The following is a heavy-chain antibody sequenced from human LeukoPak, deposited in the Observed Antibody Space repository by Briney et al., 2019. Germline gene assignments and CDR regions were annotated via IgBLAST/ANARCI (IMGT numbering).Heavy chain of an antibody. CDR3: EGTYYYDSSDDY. Sequence: QSGGSLRLPCAASGFFRSYAMSWVRQAPGKGLEWVLAISGSGTSTYYADSVKGRFTISRDNSKNTLYLQMNSLRAEDTAVYYCEGTYYYDSSDDYWGQGTLVTVSS. CDR2: ISGSGTST. CDR1: GFFRSYA. V-gene: IGHV3-23*01. D-gene: IGHD3-22*01. J-gene: IGHJ4*02.